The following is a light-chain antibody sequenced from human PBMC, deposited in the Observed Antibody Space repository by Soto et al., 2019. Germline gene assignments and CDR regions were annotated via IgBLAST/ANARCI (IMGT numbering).Light chain of an antibody. J-gene: IGKJ5*01. Sequence: EIVLTQSPGTLTLSPGERATLSCRASQSLSSNNLAWYQQRPGQAPRLLIYAAASRAAGVPDRFSGSGSGTDFTLTITRLGPEDFAIYYCQQYNNWPPITFGQGTRLEIK. CDR1: QSLSSNN. CDR2: AAA. CDR3: QQYNNWPPIT. V-gene: IGKV3-20*01.